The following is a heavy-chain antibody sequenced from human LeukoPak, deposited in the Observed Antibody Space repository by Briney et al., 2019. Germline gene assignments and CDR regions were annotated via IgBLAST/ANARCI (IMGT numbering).Heavy chain of an antibody. D-gene: IGHD3-10*01. CDR2: ISSSSSYI. V-gene: IGHV3-21*01. CDR3: ARDMVRGVTTTVNWFDP. J-gene: IGHJ5*02. CDR1: GFTFSSYS. Sequence: GGSLRLSCAASGFTFSSYSMNWGRQAPGKGLEWVSSISSSSSYIYYADSVKGRFTISRDNAKNSLYLQMNSLRDEDTAVYYCARDMVRGVTTTVNWFDPWGQGTLVTVSS.